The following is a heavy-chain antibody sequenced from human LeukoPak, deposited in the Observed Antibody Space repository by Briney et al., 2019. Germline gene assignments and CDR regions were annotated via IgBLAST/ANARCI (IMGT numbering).Heavy chain of an antibody. CDR2: IIPIFGTA. CDR3: ARDKGSSHPPELYFQH. Sequence: ASVKVSCKASGGTLSSYAISWVRQAPGQGLEWMGGIIPIFGTANYAQKFQGRVTITTDESTRTAYMELSSLRSEDTAVYYCARDKGSSHPPELYFQHWGQGTLVTVSS. D-gene: IGHD6-6*01. J-gene: IGHJ1*01. CDR1: GGTLSSYA. V-gene: IGHV1-69*05.